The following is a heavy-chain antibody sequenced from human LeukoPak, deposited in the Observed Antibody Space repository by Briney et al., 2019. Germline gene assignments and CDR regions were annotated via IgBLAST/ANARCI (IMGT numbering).Heavy chain of an antibody. CDR2: ISSSSSYI. CDR3: ARPPRGDYYGSGSYYEISYYYYMDV. D-gene: IGHD3-10*01. CDR1: GFTFSSYS. J-gene: IGHJ6*03. V-gene: IGHV3-21*01. Sequence: PGGSLRLSCAASGFTFSSYSMNWVRQAPGKGLEWVSSISSSSSYIYYADSVKGRFTISRDNAKNSLYLQTNSLRAEDTAVYYCARPPRGDYYGSGSYYEISYYYYMDVWGKGTTVTVSS.